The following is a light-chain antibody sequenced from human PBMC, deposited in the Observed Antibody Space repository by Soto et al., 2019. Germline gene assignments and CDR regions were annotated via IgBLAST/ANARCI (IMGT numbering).Light chain of an antibody. CDR1: QSISSW. V-gene: IGKV1-5*01. J-gene: IGKJ1*01. Sequence: DIPLTESPSTLSASVGDRVTITCRASQSISSWLAWYQQKPGTAPKVLIYHASNLQSGVPSRFSGSGSGTEFTLTISSLQPDDFATYYCQQYNSYSFGQGTKVDIK. CDR3: QQYNSYS. CDR2: HAS.